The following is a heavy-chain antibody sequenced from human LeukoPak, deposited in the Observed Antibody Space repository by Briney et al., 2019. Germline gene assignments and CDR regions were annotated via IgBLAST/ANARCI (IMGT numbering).Heavy chain of an antibody. D-gene: IGHD5-12*01. CDR3: ARAPSGYSGFESKTSFDF. Sequence: SETLSLTCTVSGGSIGGHYWIWIRQPPGKGLEWIGYIYYTGSANYHPSFKSRVTMSVDTSKNQFSLRLNSVTAADTAVYFCARAPSGYSGFESKTSFDFWGQGTLVTVSS. CDR2: IYYTGSA. J-gene: IGHJ4*02. V-gene: IGHV4-59*11. CDR1: GGSIGGHY.